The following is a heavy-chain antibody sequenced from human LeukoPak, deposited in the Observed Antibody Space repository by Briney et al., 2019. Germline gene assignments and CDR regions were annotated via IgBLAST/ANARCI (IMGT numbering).Heavy chain of an antibody. V-gene: IGHV4-39*01. Sequence: SETLSLTCTVSGGSISSSTNYWGWIRQPPGKGLEWIGIIYYSGSTYYNPSLKSRVSISVDTSKNQLSLKLSSVTAADTAVYYCAKFRAPSAWRFDPWGQGTLVTVSS. CDR2: IYYSGST. CDR3: AKFRAPSAWRFDP. J-gene: IGHJ5*02. CDR1: GGSISSSTNY.